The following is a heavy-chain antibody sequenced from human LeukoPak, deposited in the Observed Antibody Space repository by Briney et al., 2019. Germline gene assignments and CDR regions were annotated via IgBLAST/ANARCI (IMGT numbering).Heavy chain of an antibody. CDR1: GFTFSSYG. D-gene: IGHD3-9*01. V-gene: IGHV3-30*02. CDR2: IRYDGSNK. CDR3: ANAYYDILTGYPDAFDI. J-gene: IGHJ3*02. Sequence: GGSLRLSYAASGFTFSSYGMPWVRQAPGKGLEWEAFIRYDGSNKYYADFVKGRFTISRDNSKNTLYLQMNSLRAEDTAVYYCANAYYDILTGYPDAFDIWGQGTMVTVSS.